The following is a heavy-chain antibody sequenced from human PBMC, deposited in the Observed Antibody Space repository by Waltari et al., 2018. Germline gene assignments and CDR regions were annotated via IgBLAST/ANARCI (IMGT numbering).Heavy chain of an antibody. Sequence: EVQLVESGGGLIQPGGSLRLSCAGSGFALHSYEFIWVRLAPGKGLEWIAYISRSGGTIYYADFVKGRFTISRDDANNSVYLQMDSLKAEDTALYYCARAPSSFDTSGYYSDLWGQGTQVTVSS. CDR2: ISRSGGTI. V-gene: IGHV3-48*03. J-gene: IGHJ5*02. D-gene: IGHD3-22*01. CDR1: GFALHSYE. CDR3: ARAPSSFDTSGYYSDL.